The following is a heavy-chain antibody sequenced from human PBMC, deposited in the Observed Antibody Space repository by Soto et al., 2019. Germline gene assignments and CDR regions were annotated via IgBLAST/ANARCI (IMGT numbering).Heavy chain of an antibody. CDR3: ASVPIWCGSSSCYTEGFDS. CDR1: GFVFSDYA. D-gene: IGHD2-2*01. V-gene: IGHV3-23*01. Sequence: EVQLLDSGGGWVQPGASLRLSCVASGFVFSDYAMSWVRQAPGKGLEWVSAISAGGSDTYYADSVKCRFTVSRVNSKNTLYLQMNTLRAEDTAIYYCASVPIWCGSSSCYTEGFDSWGQGTLVTVSS. CDR2: ISAGGSDT. J-gene: IGHJ4*02.